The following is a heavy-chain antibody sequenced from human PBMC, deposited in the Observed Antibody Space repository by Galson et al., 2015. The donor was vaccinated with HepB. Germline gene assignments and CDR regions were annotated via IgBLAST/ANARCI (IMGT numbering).Heavy chain of an antibody. CDR1: GGTFGSYT. CDR2: IVPVFGVT. J-gene: IGHJ5*02. D-gene: IGHD6-19*01. Sequence: SVKVSCKASGGTFGSYTVSWVRQAPGQGLEWMGRIVPVFGVTNYAQKFLGRITITADKSTNTAYMELSSLKSEDTAMYYCARVAVAGTDVLWFDPWGQGSLVTVSS. CDR3: ARVAVAGTDVLWFDP. V-gene: IGHV1-69*02.